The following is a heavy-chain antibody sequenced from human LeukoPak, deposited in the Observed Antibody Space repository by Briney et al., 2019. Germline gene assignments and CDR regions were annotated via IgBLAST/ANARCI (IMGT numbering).Heavy chain of an antibody. CDR2: IDSDGSST. D-gene: IGHD5-18*01. J-gene: IGHJ4*02. CDR3: ARGLGGYSYGP. V-gene: IGHV3-74*01. Sequence: GGSLILSCAASGFTFSSHGMDWVRQAPGKGLVWVSHIDSDGSSTNYADSVKGRFTISRDNAKNTLYLQMNSLRAEDTAVYYCARGLGGYSYGPWGQGTLVTVSS. CDR1: GFTFSSHG.